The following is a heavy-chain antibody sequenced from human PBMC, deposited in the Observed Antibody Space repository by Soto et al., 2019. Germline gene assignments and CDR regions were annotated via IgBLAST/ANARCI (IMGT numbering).Heavy chain of an antibody. CDR2: ISYDGSNK. Sequence: GGSLRLSCAASGFTFSSYGMHWVRQAPGKGLEWVAVISYDGSNKYYADSVKGRFTISRDNSKNTLYLQMNSLRAEDTAVYYVSKGGVQLWSIIDVCGKGSLVTVAS. CDR1: GFTFSSYG. D-gene: IGHD5-18*01. V-gene: IGHV3-30*18. CDR3: SKGGVQLWSIIDV. J-gene: IGHJ4*02.